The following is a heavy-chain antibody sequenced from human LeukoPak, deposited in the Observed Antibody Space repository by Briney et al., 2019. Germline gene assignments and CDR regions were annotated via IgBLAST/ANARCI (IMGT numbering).Heavy chain of an antibody. CDR2: IKSDGSTT. J-gene: IGHJ5*02. V-gene: IGHV3-74*01. CDR1: GFTFSNHG. CDR3: ARSDWFDP. Sequence: PGGSLRLSCAASGFTFSNHGMNWVRQAPGKGLEWVSGIKSDGSTTSYADSVKGRFTISRDNAKNTLYLQMNSLRPEDTAVYYCARSDWFDPWGQGTLVTVSS.